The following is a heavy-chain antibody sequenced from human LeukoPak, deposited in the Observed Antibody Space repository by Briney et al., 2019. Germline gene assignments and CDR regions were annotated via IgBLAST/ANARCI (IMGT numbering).Heavy chain of an antibody. CDR1: GGSISSGDYY. J-gene: IGHJ3*02. CDR3: ARNFDSYNAFHI. V-gene: IGHV4-31*03. CDR2: ISYSGST. D-gene: IGHD3-22*01. Sequence: PSQTLSLTCTVSGGSISSGDYYWSWIRQHPGKGLEWIGSISYSGSTYYNPSLKSRVTISVDTSKNQFSLRLSSVTAADTAVYYCARNFDSYNAFHISGQGTMVTVSS.